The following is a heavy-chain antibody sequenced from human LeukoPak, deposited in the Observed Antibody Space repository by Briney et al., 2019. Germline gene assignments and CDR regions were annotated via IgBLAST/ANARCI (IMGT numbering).Heavy chain of an antibody. V-gene: IGHV3-23*01. CDR2: IAGGDEST. CDR1: GFIFNTNG. Sequence: GGSQRLSCAISGFIFNTNGMNWVRQSPGKGLEWLATIAGGDESTYYADSVKGRFAISRDNSKNTVFLHMNSLRVEDTAVYYCARGVYWSLDYWGQGTPVTVSS. D-gene: IGHD1-1*01. J-gene: IGHJ4*02. CDR3: ARGVYWSLDY.